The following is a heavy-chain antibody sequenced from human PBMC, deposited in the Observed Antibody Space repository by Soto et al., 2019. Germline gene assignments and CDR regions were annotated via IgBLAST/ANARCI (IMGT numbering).Heavy chain of an antibody. J-gene: IGHJ4*02. V-gene: IGHV1-18*04. CDR1: GYTFTSYG. CDR2: ISAYNGNT. CDR3: ARVGLSIAARRGFDY. Sequence: ASVKFSCKASGYTFTSYGISWVRQAPGQGLECMGWISAYNGNTNYAQKLQGRVTMTTXPXXSXXXMXLXXLRSDDTAVYYCARVGLSIAARRGFDYWGQGTLVTVSS. D-gene: IGHD6-6*01.